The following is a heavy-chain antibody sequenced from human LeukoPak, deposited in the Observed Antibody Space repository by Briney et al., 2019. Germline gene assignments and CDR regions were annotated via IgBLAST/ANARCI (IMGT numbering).Heavy chain of an antibody. CDR3: ASPYGDYTLTSPKKDDVFDM. CDR2: IYPGDSHT. V-gene: IGHV5-51*01. D-gene: IGHD4-17*01. CDR1: GYSFTSYW. J-gene: IGHJ3*02. Sequence: GESLKISCKGSGYSFTSYWIGWVRQMPGKALEWMGIIYPGDSHTRYSPSFQGQVTISADKSINTAYLQWSSLKASDTAMYYCASPYGDYTLTSPKKDDVFDMWGQGTMVTVSS.